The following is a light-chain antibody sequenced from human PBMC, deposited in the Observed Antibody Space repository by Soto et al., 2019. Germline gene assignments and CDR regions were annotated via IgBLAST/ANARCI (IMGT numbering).Light chain of an antibody. V-gene: IGKV1-5*01. Sequence: DIQRTQSPSTLSASVGDRVTITCRASQIISSWLAWYQQKPGKAPNLLIYDASSLESGVPSRFSGSGSGTEFTLTISSLQPDDFATYYCQHYNSYWTFGQGTKVDIK. J-gene: IGKJ1*01. CDR1: QIISSW. CDR3: QHYNSYWT. CDR2: DAS.